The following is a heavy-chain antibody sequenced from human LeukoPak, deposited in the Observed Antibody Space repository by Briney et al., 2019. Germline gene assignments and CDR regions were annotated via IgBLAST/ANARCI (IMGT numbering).Heavy chain of an antibody. J-gene: IGHJ6*03. CDR2: IYTSGST. Sequence: SETLSLTCTVSGGSISSYYWSWIRQPAGKGLEWMGRIYTSGSTNYNPSLKSRVTMSVDTSKNQFSLKLSSVTAADTAVYYCARVGSYSHLYYYYYYMDVWGKGTTVTVSS. CDR3: ARVGSYSHLYYYYYYMDV. CDR1: GGSISSYY. V-gene: IGHV4-4*07. D-gene: IGHD2-21*01.